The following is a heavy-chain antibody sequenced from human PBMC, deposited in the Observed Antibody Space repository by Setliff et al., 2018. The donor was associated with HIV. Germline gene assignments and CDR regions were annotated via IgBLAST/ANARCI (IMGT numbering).Heavy chain of an antibody. CDR2: IIPIFGTA. D-gene: IGHD5-12*01. J-gene: IGHJ6*03. CDR1: GGTFSSYA. V-gene: IGHV1-69*13. Sequence: GASVKVSCKASGGTFSSYAISWVRQAPGQGLEWMGGIIPIFGTANYAQKFQGRGPITEDESTSTAYMELSSLRSEDTAVYYCARLARIIVVTGSIEYYYYYMDVWGKGTTVTVSS. CDR3: ARLARIIVVTGSIEYYYYYMDV.